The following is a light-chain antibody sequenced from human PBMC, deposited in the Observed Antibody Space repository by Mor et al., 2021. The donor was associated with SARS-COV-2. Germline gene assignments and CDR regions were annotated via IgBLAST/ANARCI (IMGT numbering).Light chain of an antibody. CDR2: AAS. CDR1: SDF. V-gene: IGKV1-17*03. J-gene: IGKJ4*01. Sequence: SDFLVWFQQKPGKVPQRLIYAASRLQSGVPSRFSGSGSGTEFTLTINGLQPEDFATYYCLQHDSYPLTFGGGTKV. CDR3: LQHDSYPLT.